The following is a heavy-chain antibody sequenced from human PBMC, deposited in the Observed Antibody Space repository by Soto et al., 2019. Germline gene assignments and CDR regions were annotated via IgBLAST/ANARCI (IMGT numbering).Heavy chain of an antibody. CDR1: GFTFSSYG. D-gene: IGHD1-26*01. Sequence: ESGGGVVQPGRSLRLSCAASGFTFSSYGMHWVRQAPGKGLEWVAVIWYDGSNKYYADSVKGRFTISRDNSKNTLYLQMNSLRAEDTAVYYCAREGARRSAFDIWGQGTMVTVSS. CDR2: IWYDGSNK. V-gene: IGHV3-33*01. J-gene: IGHJ3*02. CDR3: AREGARRSAFDI.